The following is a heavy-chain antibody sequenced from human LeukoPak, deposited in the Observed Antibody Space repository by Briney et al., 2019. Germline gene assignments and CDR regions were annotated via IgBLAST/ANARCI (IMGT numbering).Heavy chain of an antibody. CDR1: GGSISSYY. D-gene: IGHD4-23*01. Sequence: PSETLSLTCTVSGGSISSYYWSWIRQPAGKGLEWIGEINHSGSTNYNPSLKSRVTISVDTSKNQFSLKLSSVTAADTAVYYCARNSSPYYYYYYMDVWGKGTTVTVSS. J-gene: IGHJ6*03. CDR2: INHSGST. CDR3: ARNSSPYYYYYYMDV. V-gene: IGHV4-34*01.